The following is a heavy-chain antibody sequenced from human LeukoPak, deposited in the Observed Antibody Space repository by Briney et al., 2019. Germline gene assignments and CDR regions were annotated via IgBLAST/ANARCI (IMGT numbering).Heavy chain of an antibody. V-gene: IGHV3-21*04. J-gene: IGHJ4*02. D-gene: IGHD6-19*01. CDR3: AKDLGSSGWYIDY. CDR2: ISSSSTI. Sequence: GRSLRLSCAASGFTFSSYSMNWVRQAPGKGLEWVSSISSSSTIYYADSVKGRFTISRDNSKNTLYLQMNSLRAEDTAVYYCAKDLGSSGWYIDYWGQGTLVTVSS. CDR1: GFTFSSYS.